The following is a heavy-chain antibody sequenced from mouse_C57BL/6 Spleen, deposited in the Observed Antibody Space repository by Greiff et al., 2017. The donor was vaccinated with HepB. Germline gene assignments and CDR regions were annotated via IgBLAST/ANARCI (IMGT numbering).Heavy chain of an antibody. D-gene: IGHD2-5*01. V-gene: IGHV1-4*01. CDR2: INPSSGYT. Sequence: QVQLKQSGAELARPGASVKMSCKASGYTFTSYTMHWVKQRPGQGLEWIGYINPSSGYTKYNQKFKDKATLTADKSSSTAYMQLSSLTSEDSAVYYCARSSLSSYSNYAMDYWGQGTSVTVSS. CDR3: ARSSLSSYSNYAMDY. J-gene: IGHJ4*01. CDR1: GYTFTSYT.